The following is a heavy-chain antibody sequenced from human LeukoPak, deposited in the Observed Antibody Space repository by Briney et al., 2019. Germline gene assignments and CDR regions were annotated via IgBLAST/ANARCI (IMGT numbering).Heavy chain of an antibody. J-gene: IGHJ4*02. CDR3: AKGVGSSGWDDFDY. D-gene: IGHD6-19*01. V-gene: IGHV3-7*03. CDR2: IKQDGSEK. CDR1: GFTFSSYW. Sequence: PGGSLRLSCAASGFTFSSYWMSWVRQAPGKGLEWVANIKQDGSEKYYVDSVKGRFTISRDNAKNSLYLQMNSLRAEDTAVYYCAKGVGSSGWDDFDYWGQGTLVTVSS.